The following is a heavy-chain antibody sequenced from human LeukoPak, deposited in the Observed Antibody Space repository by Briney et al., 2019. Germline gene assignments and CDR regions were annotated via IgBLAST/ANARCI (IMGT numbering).Heavy chain of an antibody. J-gene: IGHJ4*02. CDR1: GFTFSSYW. Sequence: GESLRLSCAASGFTFSSYWMHWVRQAPGKGLVWVSRISTDGSSTKYADFVEGRFTISRDNAKNTLYLQMNSLRAEDTAAYYCVRGNLNGGIDYWGPGTLVTVSS. CDR3: VRGNLNGGIDY. V-gene: IGHV3-74*01. CDR2: ISTDGSST.